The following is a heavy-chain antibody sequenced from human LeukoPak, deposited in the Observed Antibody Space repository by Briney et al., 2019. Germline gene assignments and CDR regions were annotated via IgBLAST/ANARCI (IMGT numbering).Heavy chain of an antibody. CDR1: GSTFKNHA. J-gene: IGHJ6*03. D-gene: IGHD3-10*01. CDR2: ISHDGTND. Sequence: GGSLRLSCAASGSTFKNHAIHWVRQAPGKGLEWVTVISHDGTNDYYRDSVKGRFTISRDNSKNTVLLQMNSLSPDDTALYCCVGSPTYYYMDVWGKGTTVTVSS. V-gene: IGHV3-30*04. CDR3: VGSPTYYYMDV.